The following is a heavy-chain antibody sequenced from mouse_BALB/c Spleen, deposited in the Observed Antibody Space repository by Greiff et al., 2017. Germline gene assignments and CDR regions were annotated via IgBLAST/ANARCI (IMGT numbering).Heavy chain of an antibody. J-gene: IGHJ3*01. D-gene: IGHD2-10*02. CDR1: GYTFTSYV. V-gene: IGHV1-14*01. CDR2: INPYNDGT. CDR3: ARSYGNYGFAY. Sequence: EVKVVESGPELVKPGASVMMSCKASGYTFTSYVMHWVKQKPGQGLEWIGYINPYNDGTKYNEKFKGKATLTSDKSSSTAYMELSSLTSEDSAVYYCARSYGNYGFAYWGQGTLVTVSA.